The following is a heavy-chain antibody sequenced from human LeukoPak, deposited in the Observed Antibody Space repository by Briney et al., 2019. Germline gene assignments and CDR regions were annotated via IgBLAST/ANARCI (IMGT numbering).Heavy chain of an antibody. CDR2: FSGSGGST. V-gene: IGHV3-23*01. J-gene: IGHJ4*02. Sequence: GGSLRLSCAASRFTFSSFAMSWVRQAPGKGLEWVSTFSGSGGSTYYADSVKGRFSISRDNSKNTLYLQMNSLRAEDTAAYYCARSGLNRFVYWGQGTLVTVSS. CDR1: RFTFSSFA. CDR3: ARSGLNRFVY. D-gene: IGHD2-15*01.